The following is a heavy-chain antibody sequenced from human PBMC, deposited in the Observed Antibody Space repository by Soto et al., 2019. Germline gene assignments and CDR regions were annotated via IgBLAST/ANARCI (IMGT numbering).Heavy chain of an antibody. CDR1: GDSINSVDHY. J-gene: IGHJ5*02. CDR2: IYHSGST. V-gene: IGHV4-30-4*01. CDR3: ARLRWETENNWFDP. D-gene: IGHD1-26*01. Sequence: SETLSLTCTVSGDSINSVDHYWSWIRQPPGKGLECMGYIYHSGSTHYNPSLNSRLTISIDTSTNRFSLNLTSVTAADTAVYFCARLRWETENNWFDPWGQGALVTVSS.